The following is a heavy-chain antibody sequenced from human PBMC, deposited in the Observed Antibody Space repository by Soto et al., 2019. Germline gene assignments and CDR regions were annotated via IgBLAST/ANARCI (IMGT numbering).Heavy chain of an antibody. J-gene: IGHJ3*02. CDR1: GYTFTSYA. CDR2: INAGNGNT. CDR3: ARDIRETITMIVVVPLDPLAI. Sequence: GASVKVSCKASGYTFTSYAMHWVRQAPGQRLEWMGWINAGNGNTKYSQKFQGRVTITRDTSASTAYMELSSLRSEDTAVYYCARDIRETITMIVVVPLDPLAIWGQGTMVTVSS. V-gene: IGHV1-3*01. D-gene: IGHD3-22*01.